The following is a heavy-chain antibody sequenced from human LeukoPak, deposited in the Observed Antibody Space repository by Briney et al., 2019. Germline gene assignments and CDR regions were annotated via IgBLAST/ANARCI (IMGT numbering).Heavy chain of an antibody. Sequence: GGSLRLSYAASGFTFSSYGMSWVRQAPGKGLEWFSTIGGSGGTTYYADSVKGLFTISRDNSKNTLYLQMHSLRAEDTAVYYCARKAGHYHGSGDYWGQGTLVTVSS. V-gene: IGHV3-23*01. CDR1: GFTFSSYG. CDR3: ARKAGHYHGSGDY. J-gene: IGHJ4*02. CDR2: IGGSGGTT. D-gene: IGHD3-10*01.